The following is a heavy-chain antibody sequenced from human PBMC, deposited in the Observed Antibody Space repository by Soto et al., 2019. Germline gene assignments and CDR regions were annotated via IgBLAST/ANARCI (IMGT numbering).Heavy chain of an antibody. V-gene: IGHV5-51*01. Sequence: RGESLKISCKTSGYSFISYWVAWVRQVPGKGLEWMGTFYPGDSTSTYSPSFQGQVTISVDNSISTAYLQLSSLKPSDTAMYYCARIIGYCRNNDCSWTFDVWGQGTMVTVSS. CDR1: GYSFISYW. CDR3: ARIIGYCRNNDCSWTFDV. J-gene: IGHJ3*01. D-gene: IGHD2-15*01. CDR2: FYPGDSTS.